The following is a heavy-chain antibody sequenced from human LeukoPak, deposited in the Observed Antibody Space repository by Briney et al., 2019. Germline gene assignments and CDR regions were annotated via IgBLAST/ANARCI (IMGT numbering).Heavy chain of an antibody. D-gene: IGHD4-17*01. CDR2: VHYSGTA. CDR3: ARGYGDFRAEGRYFHS. Sequence: KPSETLSLTCTVSDGSITNYDWSWVRQPPGKGLEFIGHVHYSGTANYNPSLRSRVTISIDTSKKHFFLKLKSVTAADTAVYYCARGYGDFRAEGRYFHSWGQGTLVTVSS. J-gene: IGHJ4*02. CDR1: DGSITNYD. V-gene: IGHV4-59*01.